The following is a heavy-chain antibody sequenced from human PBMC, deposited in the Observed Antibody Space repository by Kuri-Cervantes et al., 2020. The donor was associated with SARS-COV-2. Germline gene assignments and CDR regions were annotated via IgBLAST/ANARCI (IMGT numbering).Heavy chain of an antibody. Sequence: SVKVSCKASGGTFSSYAISWVRQAPGQGLEWMGGIILIFGTANYAQKFQGRVTITADKSTSTAYMELSSLRSEDTAVYYCARGARKKLINIVLMVYARDYGMDAWGQGTTVTVSS. J-gene: IGHJ6*02. CDR2: IILIFGTA. V-gene: IGHV1-69*06. D-gene: IGHD2-8*01. CDR1: GGTFSSYA. CDR3: ARGARKKLINIVLMVYARDYGMDA.